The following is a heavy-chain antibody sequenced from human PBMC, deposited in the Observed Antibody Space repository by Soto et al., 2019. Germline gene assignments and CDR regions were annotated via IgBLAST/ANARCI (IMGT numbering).Heavy chain of an antibody. J-gene: IGHJ4*02. V-gene: IGHV4-34*01. CDR1: GGSFSGYY. CDR2: VHQSGST. Sequence: QVQLQQWGAGLVKPSETLSLTCAVYGGSFSGYYWTWIRQSPGKGLEWVGDVHQSGSTIYNPSLKSRLTILVDMSKKQFSLRLTSVPAAHTAVYYCATHRHSSSSPLDNRGQGTLVTVSS. CDR3: ATHRHSSSSPLDN.